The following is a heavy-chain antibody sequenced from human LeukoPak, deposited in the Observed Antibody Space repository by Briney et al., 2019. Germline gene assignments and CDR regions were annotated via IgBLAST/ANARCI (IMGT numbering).Heavy chain of an antibody. CDR3: ARLVPYYFDY. V-gene: IGHV3-21*01. Sequence: KAGGSLRLSCAASGFTFSSYSMNWVRQAPGKGLEWVSSISSSSSYIYYADSVKGRFTISRDNAKNSLYLQMNSLRAVDTAVYYCARLVPYYFDYWGQGTLVTVSS. CDR2: ISSSSSYI. D-gene: IGHD2-2*01. J-gene: IGHJ4*02. CDR1: GFTFSSYS.